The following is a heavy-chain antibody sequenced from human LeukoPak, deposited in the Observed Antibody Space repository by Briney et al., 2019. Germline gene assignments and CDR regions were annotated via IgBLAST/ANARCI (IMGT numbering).Heavy chain of an antibody. CDR1: GGSVSSSSYY. D-gene: IGHD2-21*01. CDR2: FFYSGST. J-gene: IGHJ3*02. CDR3: ASGDEFLDAFDI. V-gene: IGHV4-39*01. Sequence: SETLSLTCTVSGGSVSSSSYYWGWIRQPPGKGLEWIGNFFYSGSTNYNPSVKTRATILVATSKNQFSLKLRSVTAADTAFSNCASGDEFLDAFDIWGQGTMVTVSS.